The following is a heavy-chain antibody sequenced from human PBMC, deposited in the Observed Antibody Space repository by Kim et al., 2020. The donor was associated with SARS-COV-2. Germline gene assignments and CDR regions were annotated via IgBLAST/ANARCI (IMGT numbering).Heavy chain of an antibody. CDR1: GFTFSRFA. V-gene: IGHV3-23*01. Sequence: GGSLRLSCAASGFTFSRFAMIWARQAPGKGLEWVSTISDSGARTHYADSVRGRFTISRDNSKSTLFLQMNNLRVEDTAVYYCDASDYWGQGSLVTVSS. CDR3: DASDY. J-gene: IGHJ4*02. CDR2: ISDSGART.